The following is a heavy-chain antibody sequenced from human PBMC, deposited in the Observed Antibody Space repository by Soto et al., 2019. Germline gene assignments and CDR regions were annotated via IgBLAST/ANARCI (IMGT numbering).Heavy chain of an antibody. CDR3: ARARGIAVAGSLSNYYYGMDV. J-gene: IGHJ6*02. V-gene: IGHV4-4*02. D-gene: IGHD6-19*01. Sequence: PSETLSLTCAVSGGSISSSNWWSWVRQPPGKGLEWIGEIYHSGSTNYNPSLKSRVTISVDKSKNQFSLKLSSVTAADTAVYYCARARGIAVAGSLSNYYYGMDVWGQGTTVTVS. CDR1: GGSISSSNW. CDR2: IYHSGST.